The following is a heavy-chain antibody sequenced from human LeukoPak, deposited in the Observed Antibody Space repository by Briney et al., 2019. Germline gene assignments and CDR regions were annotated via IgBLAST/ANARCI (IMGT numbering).Heavy chain of an antibody. D-gene: IGHD2-2*01. Sequence: GAAVKVSCKASGGTFSSYAISWVRQAPGQGVEWMGGIIPIFGIANYAQKFQGRVTITADESTSTAYMELSSLRSEDTAVYYCARAHCSSTSCYLMGAYYFDYWGQGTLVTVSS. CDR3: ARAHCSSTSCYLMGAYYFDY. V-gene: IGHV1-69*01. CDR2: IIPIFGIA. CDR1: GGTFSSYA. J-gene: IGHJ4*02.